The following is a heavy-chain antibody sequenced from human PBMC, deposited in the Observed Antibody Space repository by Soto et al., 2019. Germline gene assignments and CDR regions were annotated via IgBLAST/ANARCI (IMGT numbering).Heavy chain of an antibody. D-gene: IGHD1-26*01. Sequence: VQLQESGPGLVRPSETLSLTCTVSGASISSGNFYWRWIRQPPGKGLAWIGYIYFSGRTSYSPSLKSGLTILNTSHNQFSLKLSSVTAADTAVYYCAHDSHGGNTYFDLWGQGALVTVSS. J-gene: IGHJ4*02. CDR1: GASISSGNFY. CDR2: IYFSGRT. V-gene: IGHV4-31*03. CDR3: AHDSHGGNTYFDL.